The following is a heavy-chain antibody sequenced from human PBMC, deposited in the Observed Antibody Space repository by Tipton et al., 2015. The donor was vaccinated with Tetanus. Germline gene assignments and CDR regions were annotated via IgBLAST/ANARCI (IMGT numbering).Heavy chain of an antibody. D-gene: IGHD2-8*02. V-gene: IGHV4-61*08. Sequence: TLSLTCTVSGASVRAGDYSWNWIRQPPGKGLEWLAYVSYSGRTNSNYFLKSRITVSQDASENQISLKMTSVTAADTAVYYCAGVTAQRTELYFEHWGQGTQVTVSS. CDR3: AGVTAQRTELYFEH. J-gene: IGHJ1*01. CDR2: VSYSGRT. CDR1: GASVRAGDYS.